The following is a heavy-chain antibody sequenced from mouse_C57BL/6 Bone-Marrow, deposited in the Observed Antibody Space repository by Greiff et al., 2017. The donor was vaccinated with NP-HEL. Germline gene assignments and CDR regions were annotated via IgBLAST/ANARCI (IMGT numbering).Heavy chain of an antibody. J-gene: IGHJ2*01. Sequence: QVQLQQSGAELARPGASVKLSCKASGYTFTSYGISWVKQRTGQGLEWIGEIYPRSGNTYYNERFKGKATLTADKSSSTAYMELRSLTSEDSAVYFCARWNSPYYFDYWGQGTTLTVSS. CDR3: ARWNSPYYFDY. D-gene: IGHD2-12*01. CDR2: IYPRSGNT. V-gene: IGHV1-81*01. CDR1: GYTFTSYG.